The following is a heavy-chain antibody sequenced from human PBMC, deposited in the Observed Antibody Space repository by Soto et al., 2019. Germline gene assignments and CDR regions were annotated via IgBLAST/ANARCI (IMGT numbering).Heavy chain of an antibody. Sequence: QVQLVESGGGVVQPGRSLRLSCAASGFTFSSYGMHWVRQAPGKGLEWVAVISYDGSNKYYADSVKGRFTISRDNSKNTLYLQMNSLRAEDTAVYYVAKADAMATMSDWGQGTLVTVSS. V-gene: IGHV3-30*18. CDR1: GFTFSSYG. CDR3: AKADAMATMSD. CDR2: ISYDGSNK. J-gene: IGHJ4*02. D-gene: IGHD5-12*01.